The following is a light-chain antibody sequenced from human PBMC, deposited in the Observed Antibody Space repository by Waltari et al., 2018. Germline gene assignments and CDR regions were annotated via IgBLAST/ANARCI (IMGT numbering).Light chain of an antibody. V-gene: IGLV3-21*01. Sequence: SYELTQPPSVSVSPGQTARITCWGGNLGNTYGQWYQQKPARAPVLVMYSDSKRPSGIPERFSGSKSGNTATLTISGVEAGDEADYYCQVWDSDSDHYIFGTGTRLTVL. CDR3: QVWDSDSDHYI. CDR1: NLGNTY. J-gene: IGLJ1*01. CDR2: SDS.